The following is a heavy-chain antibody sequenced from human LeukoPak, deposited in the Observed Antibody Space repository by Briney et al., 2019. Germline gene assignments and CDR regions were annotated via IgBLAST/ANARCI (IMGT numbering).Heavy chain of an antibody. Sequence: GASVKVSCKASGYTFTGYYMHWVRQAPGQGLEWMGWINPNSGGTNYAQKFQGRVTMTTDTSTSTAYMELRSLRSDDTAVYYRARVKTHSSGYPTTVDYWGQGTLVTVSS. V-gene: IGHV1-2*02. CDR2: INPNSGGT. J-gene: IGHJ4*02. CDR3: ARVKTHSSGYPTTVDY. D-gene: IGHD6-19*01. CDR1: GYTFTGYY.